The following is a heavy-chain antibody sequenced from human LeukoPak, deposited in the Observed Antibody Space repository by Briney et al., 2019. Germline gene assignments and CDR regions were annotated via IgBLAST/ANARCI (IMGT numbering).Heavy chain of an antibody. J-gene: IGHJ2*01. V-gene: IGHV4-34*01. D-gene: IGHD2-21*02. Sequence: SETLSLTCTVSGGSISSNYWSWIRQPPGKGLEWIGEINHSGSTNYNPSLKSRVTISVDTSKNQFSLKLSSVTAADTAVYYCARYYCGGDCWNYWYFDLWGRGTLVTVSS. CDR3: ARYYCGGDCWNYWYFDL. CDR1: GGSISSNY. CDR2: INHSGST.